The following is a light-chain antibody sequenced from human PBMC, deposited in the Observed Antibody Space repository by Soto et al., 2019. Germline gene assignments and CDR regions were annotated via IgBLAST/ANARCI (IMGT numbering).Light chain of an antibody. Sequence: QSALTQPPSVSGAPGQRVTISCTGSSSNIGAGFDVHWYQQLPGTAPKLLIYRNVNRPSGVPDRFSGSKSGTSHSLAISGLQTEDEADYYCQSYDSSLSDVVFGGGTKLTVL. J-gene: IGLJ2*01. CDR2: RNV. CDR3: QSYDSSLSDVV. CDR1: SSNIGAGFD. V-gene: IGLV1-40*01.